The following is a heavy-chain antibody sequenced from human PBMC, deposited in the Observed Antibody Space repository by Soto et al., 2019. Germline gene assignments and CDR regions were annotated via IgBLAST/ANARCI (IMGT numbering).Heavy chain of an antibody. D-gene: IGHD3-3*01. CDR1: GGSISSYY. J-gene: IGHJ3*02. CDR3: AREGLYDFWSGYSDDAFDI. CDR2: IYTSGST. V-gene: IGHV4-4*07. Sequence: PSETLSLTCTVSGGSISSYYWSWIRQPAGKGLEWIGRIYTSGSTNYNPSLKSRVTMSVDTSKNQFSLKLGSVTAADTAVYYCAREGLYDFWSGYSDDAFDIGGQGTMVTVSS.